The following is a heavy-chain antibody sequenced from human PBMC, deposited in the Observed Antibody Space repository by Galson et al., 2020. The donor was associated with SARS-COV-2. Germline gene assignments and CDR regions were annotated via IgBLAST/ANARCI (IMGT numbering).Heavy chain of an antibody. J-gene: IGHJ5*02. Sequence: GGSLRLSCSASGFIFSDYAMHWVRQAPGKGLEYVSAISSNGGTSFYADSVNGRFTMSRDNSKNMFYLQMTALRLEDTALYYCLSYSSTRQNHWGQGTLVTVSS. CDR3: LSYSSTRQNH. CDR2: ISSNGGTS. D-gene: IGHD2-2*01. V-gene: IGHV3-64D*06. CDR1: GFIFSDYA.